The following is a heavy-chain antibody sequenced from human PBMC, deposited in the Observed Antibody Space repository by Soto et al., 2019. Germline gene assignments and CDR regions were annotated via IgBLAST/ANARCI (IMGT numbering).Heavy chain of an antibody. V-gene: IGHV1-3*01. J-gene: IGHJ6*02. CDR3: ARDLNWNYYYYYGMDV. CDR2: INAGNGNT. Sequence: ASVKASCKSSGYTFTSYAMHWVRQAPGQRLEWMGWINAGNGNTKYSQKFQGRVTITRDTSASTAYMELSSLRSEDTAVYYCARDLNWNYYYYYGMDVWGQGTTVTVSS. D-gene: IGHD1-1*01. CDR1: GYTFTSYA.